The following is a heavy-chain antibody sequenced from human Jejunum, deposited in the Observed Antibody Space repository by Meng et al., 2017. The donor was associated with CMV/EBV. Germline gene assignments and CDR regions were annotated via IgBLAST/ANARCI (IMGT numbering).Heavy chain of an antibody. Sequence: CTFISYWMSWIRQTPKEGLEWVANINKDENEKYYVDSVKSRFAISRDNAKNSLYLQLNSLRGEDTTVYYCARVTNYGLGSYGMDVWGQGTTVTVS. CDR2: INKDENEK. CDR3: ARVTNYGLGSYGMDV. J-gene: IGHJ6*02. CDR1: CTFISYW. V-gene: IGHV3-7*01. D-gene: IGHD4/OR15-4a*01.